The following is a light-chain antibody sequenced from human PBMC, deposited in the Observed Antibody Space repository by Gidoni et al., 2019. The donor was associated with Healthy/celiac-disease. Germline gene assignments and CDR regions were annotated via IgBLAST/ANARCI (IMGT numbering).Light chain of an antibody. J-gene: IGKJ3*01. Sequence: DIHLTQSPSTLSASVGDRVTITCRASQSISSWLAWYQQKPGKARKLLIYKASRLERGVPSRFSGSGSGTEFTLTISSLQPDDFATYYCQQYGGFTFGPXTKVDIK. CDR2: KAS. V-gene: IGKV1-5*03. CDR3: QQYGGFT. CDR1: QSISSW.